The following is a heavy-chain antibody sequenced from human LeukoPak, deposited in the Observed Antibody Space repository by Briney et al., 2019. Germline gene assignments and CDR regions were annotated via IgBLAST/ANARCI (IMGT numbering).Heavy chain of an antibody. D-gene: IGHD3-10*01. CDR1: GIAIRSHD. J-gene: IGHJ5*02. CDR2: IYHSGST. V-gene: IGHV4-59*11. Sequence: SETLSLTCSVSGIAIRSHDWSWIRQPPGTGLEWIGYIYHSGSTSYNPSLESRVTISVDTSKNYFSLKLNSVTAADTAVYYCARGGLTMVRGVIIDNWFDPWGQGTLVTVSS. CDR3: ARGGLTMVRGVIIDNWFDP.